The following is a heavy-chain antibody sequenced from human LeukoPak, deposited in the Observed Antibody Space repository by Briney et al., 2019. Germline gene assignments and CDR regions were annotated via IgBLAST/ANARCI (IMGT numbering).Heavy chain of an antibody. Sequence: PGGSLRLSCAASGFTFSSYSMNWVRRAPGKGLEWVANIKQDGSEKYYVDSVKGRFTISRDNAKNSLSLHMNSLRAEDTAVYYCARDPAQPPFYYYGMDVWGQGTTVTVSS. CDR2: IKQDGSEK. CDR1: GFTFSSYS. J-gene: IGHJ6*02. V-gene: IGHV3-7*01. D-gene: IGHD1-1*01. CDR3: ARDPAQPPFYYYGMDV.